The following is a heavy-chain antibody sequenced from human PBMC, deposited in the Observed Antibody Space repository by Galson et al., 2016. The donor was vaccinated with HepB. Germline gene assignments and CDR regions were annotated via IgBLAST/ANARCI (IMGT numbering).Heavy chain of an antibody. CDR3: ARAPLWGLARFDL. J-gene: IGHJ5*02. V-gene: IGHV1-46*01. Sequence: SVKVSCKASGYTLTSYYMHWVRQAPGQGLEWMGVISPTGGTTTHAQRFQGRITITRDRSTSTVYMEMSSLRSEDTALYYCARAPLWGLARFDLWGQGTLVTVST. D-gene: IGHD2-21*02. CDR2: ISPTGGTT. CDR1: GYTLTSYY.